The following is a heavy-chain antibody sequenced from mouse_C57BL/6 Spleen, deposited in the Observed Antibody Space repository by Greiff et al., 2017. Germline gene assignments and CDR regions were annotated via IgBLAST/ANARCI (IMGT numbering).Heavy chain of an antibody. J-gene: IGHJ2*01. CDR2: INYDGSST. CDR1: GFTFSDYY. Sequence: VMLVESEGGLVQPGSSMKLSCTASGFTFSDYYMAWVRQVPEKGLEWVANINYDGSSTYYLDSLKSRFIISRDNAKNILYLQMSSLKSEDTATYYCARVTGAYYFDYWGQGTTLTVSS. V-gene: IGHV5-16*01. CDR3: ARVTGAYYFDY. D-gene: IGHD1-1*01.